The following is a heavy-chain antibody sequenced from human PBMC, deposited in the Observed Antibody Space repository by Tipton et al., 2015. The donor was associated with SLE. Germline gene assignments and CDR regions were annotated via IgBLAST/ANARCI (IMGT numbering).Heavy chain of an antibody. J-gene: IGHJ1*01. CDR1: GGSISSDDYF. V-gene: IGHV4-30-4*01. D-gene: IGHD1-14*01. Sequence: TLSPTCTVSGGSISSDDYFWSWIRQPPGKGLEWIGNIYYSGTTYYNPSLKSRVTISVDTSKNQFSLRLSSVTAADTAVYYCARGPDRHKGQYFQHWGQGTLVTVSS. CDR2: IYYSGTT. CDR3: ARGPDRHKGQYFQH.